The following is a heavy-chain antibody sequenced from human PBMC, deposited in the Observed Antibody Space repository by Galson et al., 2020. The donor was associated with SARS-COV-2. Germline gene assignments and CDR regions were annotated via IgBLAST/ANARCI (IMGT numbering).Heavy chain of an antibody. CDR3: ATTTQRYYYYGMDV. D-gene: IGHD1-7*01. J-gene: IGHJ6*02. V-gene: IGHV3-66*01. Sequence: TGGSLRLSCAASGFTVSSNYMRWVRQAPGKGLEWVSVIYSGGSTYYADSAKGRFTISRDNSKNTLYLQMNSLRAEDTAVYYCATTTQRYYYYGMDVWGQGTTVTVSS. CDR2: IYSGGST. CDR1: GFTVSSNY.